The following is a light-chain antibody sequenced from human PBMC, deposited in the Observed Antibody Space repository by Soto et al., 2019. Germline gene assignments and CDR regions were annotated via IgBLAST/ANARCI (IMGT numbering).Light chain of an antibody. CDR1: QSISNY. J-gene: IGKJ1*01. Sequence: DIQMTQSPSSLSASVGDRVTITCRASQSISNYLNWYQLQPGKAPKLLMFGASRLQRGVPSRFSGNGSWTYFTLTTSSLQPEDFETYYGQHSYSVPRTCGQGTKVEVK. CDR3: QHSYSVPRT. V-gene: IGKV1-39*01. CDR2: GAS.